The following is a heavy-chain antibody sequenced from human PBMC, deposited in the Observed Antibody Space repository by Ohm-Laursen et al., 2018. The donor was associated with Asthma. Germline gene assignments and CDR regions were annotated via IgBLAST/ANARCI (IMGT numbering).Heavy chain of an antibody. J-gene: IGHJ3*02. CDR3: VLAYCGGDCYASDAFDI. V-gene: IGHV3-23*01. Sequence: SLRLSCAASGFTFSSYAMSWVRQAPGKGLEWVSAISGSGGSTYYADSVKGRFTISRDNSKNTLYLQMNSLRAEDTAVYYCVLAYCGGDCYASDAFDIWGQGTMVTVSS. D-gene: IGHD2-21*02. CDR2: ISGSGGST. CDR1: GFTFSSYA.